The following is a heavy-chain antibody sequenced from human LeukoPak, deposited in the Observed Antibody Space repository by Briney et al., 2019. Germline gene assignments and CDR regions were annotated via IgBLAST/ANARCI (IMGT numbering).Heavy chain of an antibody. CDR3: AREGEDTTTV. CDR1: GGSFSGYY. Sequence: SETLSLTCAVHGGSFSGYYWSWIRQPPGKGLEWIGSIYYSGSTYYNPSLKSRVTISVDTSKNQFSLKLSSVTAADTAVYYCAREGEDTTTVWGQGTLVTVSS. J-gene: IGHJ4*02. V-gene: IGHV4-34*01. CDR2: IYYSGST. D-gene: IGHD4-17*01.